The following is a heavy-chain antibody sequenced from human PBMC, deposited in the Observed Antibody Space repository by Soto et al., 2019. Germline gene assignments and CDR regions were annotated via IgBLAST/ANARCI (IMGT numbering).Heavy chain of an antibody. D-gene: IGHD3-9*01. Sequence: SETLPHTCAVYGGSFSGYYWSWIRQPTGKGLEWIGEINHSGSTNYNPSLKSRVTISVDTSKNQFSLKLSSVTAADTAVYYCARSKAAANWSLYYYYYYGMDVWGQGTTVTVSS. J-gene: IGHJ6*02. CDR2: INHSGST. CDR1: GGSFSGYY. CDR3: ARSKAAANWSLYYYYYYGMDV. V-gene: IGHV4-34*01.